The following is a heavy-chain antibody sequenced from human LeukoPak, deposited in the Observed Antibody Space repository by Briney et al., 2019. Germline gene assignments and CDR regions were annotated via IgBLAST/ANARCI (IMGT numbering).Heavy chain of an antibody. J-gene: IGHJ3*02. CDR3: ARASYEAFDI. CDR2: INLSGGST. CDR1: GYTFTSYY. Sequence: GASVKVSCKASGYTFTSYYMHWVRQAPGQGLEWMGIINLSGGSTSYPQKCKGRVTMTRDTSTSTVYMELSSLRSEDTAVYYCARASYEAFDIWGQGTMVTVSS. V-gene: IGHV1-46*03.